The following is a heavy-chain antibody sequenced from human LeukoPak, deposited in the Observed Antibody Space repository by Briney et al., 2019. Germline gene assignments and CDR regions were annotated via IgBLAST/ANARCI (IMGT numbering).Heavy chain of an antibody. D-gene: IGHD1-26*01. CDR1: GFTFSNYP. Sequence: GGSLSLSCAASGFTFSNYPMHWVRQAPGKGLEWVANIKGDESAKHQADSVKGRFTIFRDNAQKSVYLQMSSLRVEDTGVYYCARDVGGSLDNWGQGTLVTVSS. V-gene: IGHV3-7*01. J-gene: IGHJ4*02. CDR3: ARDVGGSLDN. CDR2: IKGDESAK.